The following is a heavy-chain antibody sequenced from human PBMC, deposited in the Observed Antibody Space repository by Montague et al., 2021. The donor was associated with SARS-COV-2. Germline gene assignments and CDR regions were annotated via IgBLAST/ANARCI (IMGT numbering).Heavy chain of an antibody. J-gene: IGHJ4*02. CDR1: GFTFSNYG. CDR2: ISDTGANT. CDR3: AKCNHYYDSGTYYKTYYFDH. V-gene: IGHV3-23*01. Sequence: SLRLSCAASGFTFSNYGMSWVRQAPGKGLEWVSLISDTGANTHYADSVKGWFTISRDNSKNTVLLQMNSLTAEDTAVYYCAKCNHYYDSGTYYKTYYFDHWGQGTLVTVSS. D-gene: IGHD3-10*01.